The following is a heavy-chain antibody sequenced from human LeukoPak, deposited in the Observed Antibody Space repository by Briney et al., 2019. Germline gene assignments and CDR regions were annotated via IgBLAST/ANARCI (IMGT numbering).Heavy chain of an antibody. V-gene: IGHV4-39*01. CDR2: IYYSGST. D-gene: IGHD6-19*01. CDR3: ATLIAVADYFDY. Sequence: SETLSLTCTVSGGSLSSSSYYWGWIRQPPGKGLEWIGSIYYSGSTYYNPSHKSRVTISVDTSKNQFSLKLSSVTAADTAVYYCATLIAVADYFDYWGQGTLVTVSS. J-gene: IGHJ4*02. CDR1: GGSLSSSSYY.